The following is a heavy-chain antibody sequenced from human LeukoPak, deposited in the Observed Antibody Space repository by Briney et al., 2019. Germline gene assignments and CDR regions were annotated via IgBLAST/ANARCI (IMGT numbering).Heavy chain of an antibody. CDR3: ARMPAAAVYDYFDH. CDR2: IDWDDDK. D-gene: IGHD6-13*01. Sequence: SGPALVKPTQTLTLNRTFSGFSLRTSGLRGSWIRQPPGKALEWLARIDWDDDKFYSTSLKTRLTIYKDTSKNQAVLTMTNMDPVYTARYCCARMPAAAVYDYFDHWGQGTLVTVSS. CDR1: GFSLRTSGLR. V-gene: IGHV2-70*04. J-gene: IGHJ4*02.